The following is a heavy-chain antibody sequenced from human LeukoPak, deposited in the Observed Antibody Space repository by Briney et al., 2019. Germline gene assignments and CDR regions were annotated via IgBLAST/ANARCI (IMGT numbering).Heavy chain of an antibody. CDR3: ARGGAYYYYMDV. D-gene: IGHD4/OR15-4a*01. CDR1: GFTFSSYS. J-gene: IGHJ6*03. V-gene: IGHV3-21*01. CDR2: ISSSSSYI. Sequence: GGSRRLSCAASGFTFSSYSMNWVRQAPGKGLEWVSSISSSSSYIYYADSLKGRFTISRDNAKNSLYLQMNSLRAEDTAVYYCARGGAYYYYMDVWGKGTTVTVSS.